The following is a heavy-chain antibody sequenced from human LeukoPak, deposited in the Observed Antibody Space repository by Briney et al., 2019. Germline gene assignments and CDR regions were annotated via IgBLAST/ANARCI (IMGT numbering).Heavy chain of an antibody. Sequence: SETLSLTCTVYGGSFSGYYWSWIRQPPGKRLEWIGEINQSGGANYNPSLGSRVSILVDTSKNQFSLKLSSMTAADTAVYFCATIQRDHAFDIWGQGTMVTVSS. V-gene: IGHV4-34*01. CDR1: GGSFSGYY. J-gene: IGHJ3*02. CDR3: ATIQRDHAFDI. D-gene: IGHD6-25*01. CDR2: INQSGGA.